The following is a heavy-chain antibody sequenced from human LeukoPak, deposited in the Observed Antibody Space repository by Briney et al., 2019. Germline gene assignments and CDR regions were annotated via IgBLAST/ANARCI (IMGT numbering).Heavy chain of an antibody. D-gene: IGHD6-13*01. Sequence: GGSLRLSCAASGFTFSSYWMHWVRQAPGKGLVWVSRINSDGSSTNYADSVKGRFTISRDNAKNTLYLQMNSLRAEDTAVYYCARGSTGIATIRNDYWGQGTLVTVSS. CDR3: ARGSTGIATIRNDY. CDR1: GFTFSSYW. CDR2: INSDGSST. V-gene: IGHV3-74*01. J-gene: IGHJ4*02.